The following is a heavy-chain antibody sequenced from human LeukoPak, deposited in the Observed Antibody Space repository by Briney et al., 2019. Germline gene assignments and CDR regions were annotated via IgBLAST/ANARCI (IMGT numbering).Heavy chain of an antibody. Sequence: SETLSLTCAVYGGSFSGYYWSWIRQPPGKGLEWIGEINHSGSTNYNPSLKSRVTISVDTSKNQFSLKLSSVTAADTAVYYCARESSNYYMDVWGKGTTVTVSS. CDR2: INHSGST. J-gene: IGHJ6*03. V-gene: IGHV4-34*01. CDR3: ARESSNYYMDV. D-gene: IGHD6-6*01. CDR1: GGSFSGYY.